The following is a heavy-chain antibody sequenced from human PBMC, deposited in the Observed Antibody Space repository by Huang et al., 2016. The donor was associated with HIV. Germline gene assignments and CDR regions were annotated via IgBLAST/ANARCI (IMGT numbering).Heavy chain of an antibody. CDR1: GFSLRTSGVG. D-gene: IGHD6-19*01. CDR3: ARRAASGWQQEYFHL. CDR2: IHWNNDK. Sequence: QITLKESGPTLVKPTQTLTLTCTFSGFSLRTSGVGVGWIRQPPGKALAWLALIHWNNDKHYNASLKSRLTITKDTSKNQVVLTMANVDPLDTATYYCARRAASGWQQEYFHLWGQGTLVTVSS. V-gene: IGHV2-5*01. J-gene: IGHJ1*01.